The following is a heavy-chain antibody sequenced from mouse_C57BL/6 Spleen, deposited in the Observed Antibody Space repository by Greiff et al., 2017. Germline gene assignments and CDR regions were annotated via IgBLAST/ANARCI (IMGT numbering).Heavy chain of an antibody. V-gene: IGHV5-16*01. Sequence: EVQLVASEGGLVQPGSSMKLSCPASGFTFSDYYMAWVRQVPEKGLEWVANINYDGSSTYYLDSLKSRFIISRDNAKNILYLQMSSLKSEDTATLCSTKDCCNYFDDWGQGTTLTVSS. J-gene: IGHJ2*01. CDR3: TKDCCNYFDD. CDR2: INYDGSST. CDR1: GFTFSDYY.